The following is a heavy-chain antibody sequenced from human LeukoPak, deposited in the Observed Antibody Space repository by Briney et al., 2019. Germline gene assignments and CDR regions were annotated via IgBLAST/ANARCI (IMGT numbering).Heavy chain of an antibody. J-gene: IGHJ5*02. CDR1: GFTFSSYS. V-gene: IGHV3-48*04. D-gene: IGHD2-15*01. CDR2: ISSSSSTI. CDR3: ARAVVGAFGWFDP. Sequence: HPGGSLRLSCAASGFTFSSYSMNWVRQAPGKGLEWVSYISSSSSTIYYADSVKGRFTISRDNAKNSLYLQMNSLRAEDTAVYYCARAVVGAFGWFDPWGQGTLVIVSS.